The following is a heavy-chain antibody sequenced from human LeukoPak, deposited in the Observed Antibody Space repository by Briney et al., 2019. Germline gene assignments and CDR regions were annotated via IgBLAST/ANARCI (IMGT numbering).Heavy chain of an antibody. CDR1: GFTFSTYA. CDR3: ASYSIVATINDY. J-gene: IGHJ4*02. D-gene: IGHD5-12*01. Sequence: PGRPLRLSCAASGFTFSTYAMHWVRQAPGKGLDWVAVLSYDGSNEFYADSVKGRFTISRYNSKNTRYLQMNSLRGEDTAVYYCASYSIVATINDYWGQGTLVTVSS. CDR2: LSYDGSNE. V-gene: IGHV3-30-3*01.